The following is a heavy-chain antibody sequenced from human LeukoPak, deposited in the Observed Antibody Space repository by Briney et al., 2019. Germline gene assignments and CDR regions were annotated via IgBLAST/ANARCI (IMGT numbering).Heavy chain of an antibody. J-gene: IGHJ3*02. CDR1: GYTFTSYD. CDR3: AREEGDWGDAFDI. D-gene: IGHD2-21*02. V-gene: IGHV1-18*01. CDR2: ISGYNGNT. Sequence: ASVKVSCKASGYTFTSYDINWVRQATGQGLEWMGWISGYNGNTNYAQKVQGRVTMTRDTSTSTAYMELRSLRSDDTAVYYCAREEGDWGDAFDIWGQGTLVTVSS.